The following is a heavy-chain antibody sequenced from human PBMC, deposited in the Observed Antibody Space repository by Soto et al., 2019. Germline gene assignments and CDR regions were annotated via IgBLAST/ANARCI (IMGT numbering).Heavy chain of an antibody. Sequence: SETLSLTCAVYGGSFSGYYWSWIRQPPGKGLEWIGEINHSGVTNYKPSLKRLVTISIDTSKNQFSLKLNSVTAADTAVYYCARGRAGGTFNFWGQGTLVTVSS. V-gene: IGHV4-34*01. D-gene: IGHD6-13*01. CDR2: INHSGVT. CDR3: ARGRAGGTFNF. CDR1: GGSFSGYY. J-gene: IGHJ4*02.